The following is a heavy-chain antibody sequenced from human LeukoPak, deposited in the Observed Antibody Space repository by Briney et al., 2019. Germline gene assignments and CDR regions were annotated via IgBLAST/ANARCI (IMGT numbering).Heavy chain of an antibody. CDR1: GFTFSSYG. J-gene: IGHJ4*02. CDR3: ARHRYGSGSLVDY. Sequence: RGTLRLSCAASGFTFSSYGMSWVRQAPGKGLEWVSYIGPSGSDIYYADSVKGRFTISRDNAKNSLYLQMNSLRAEDTALYYCARHRYGSGSLVDYWGQGTLVTVSS. D-gene: IGHD3-10*01. V-gene: IGHV3-21*05. CDR2: IGPSGSDI.